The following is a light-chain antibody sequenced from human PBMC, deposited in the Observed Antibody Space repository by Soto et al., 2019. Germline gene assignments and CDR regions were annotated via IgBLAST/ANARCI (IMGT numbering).Light chain of an antibody. V-gene: IGKV4-1*01. J-gene: IGKJ4*01. CDR2: WAS. Sequence: DIVMTQSPDSLSVSVGERATINCKSGQSVLYSSKNKNYLAWYQQKPGQPPKLLIYWASTRESGVPDRFSGSGSGTDFTLTISSLQAGDVAVYYCQQYYSTPPTFGGGTKVDIK. CDR1: QSVLYSSKNKNY. CDR3: QQYYSTPPT.